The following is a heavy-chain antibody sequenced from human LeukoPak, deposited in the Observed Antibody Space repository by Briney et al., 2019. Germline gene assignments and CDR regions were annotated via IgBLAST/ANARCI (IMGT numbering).Heavy chain of an antibody. CDR3: ARDLYNYYGMDV. Sequence: GGSLRLSCAASGFTFSSYAMSWVRQAPGKGLEWVSSISSSSSYIYYADSVKGRFTISRDNAKNSLYLQMNSLRAEDTAVYYCARDLYNYYGMDVWGQGTTVTVSS. CDR2: ISSSSSYI. J-gene: IGHJ6*02. V-gene: IGHV3-21*01. CDR1: GFTFSSYA. D-gene: IGHD2-2*02.